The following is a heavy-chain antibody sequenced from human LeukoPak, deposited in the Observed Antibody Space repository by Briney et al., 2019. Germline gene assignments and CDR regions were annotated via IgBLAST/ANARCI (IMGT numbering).Heavy chain of an antibody. V-gene: IGHV3-20*04. CDR2: INWNGGST. Sequence: PGGSLRLSCAASGFTFDDYGMSWVRQAPGKGLEWVSGINWNGGSTGYADSVKGRFTISRDNSKNTLYLQMNSLRAEDTAVYYCAKESYYDDDYWGQGTLVTVSS. CDR1: GFTFDDYG. D-gene: IGHD3-22*01. CDR3: AKESYYDDDY. J-gene: IGHJ4*02.